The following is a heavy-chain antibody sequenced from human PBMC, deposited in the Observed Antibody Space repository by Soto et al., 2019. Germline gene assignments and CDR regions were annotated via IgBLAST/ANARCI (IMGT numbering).Heavy chain of an antibody. CDR3: ARVSRNVYYYYGMDV. Sequence: EVQLVESGGGLVKPGGSLRLSCAASGFTFSSYSMNWVRQAPGKGLEWVSSISSSSSYIYYADSVKGRFTISRDNAKNSLYLQTNSLRAEDTAVYYCARVSRNVYYYYGMDVWGQGTTVTVSS. CDR2: ISSSSSYI. J-gene: IGHJ6*02. CDR1: GFTFSSYS. V-gene: IGHV3-21*01. D-gene: IGHD1-1*01.